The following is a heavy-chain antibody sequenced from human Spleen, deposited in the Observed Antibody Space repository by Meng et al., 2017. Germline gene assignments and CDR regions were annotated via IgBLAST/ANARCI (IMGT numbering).Heavy chain of an antibody. CDR2: MNPNRGNT. CDR3: ARAIFALANSDY. CDR1: GYTLTSYD. J-gene: IGHJ4*02. D-gene: IGHD3-3*01. Sequence: QVQLVQSGAEVKKPGASVKVSCKASGYTLTSYDINWVRQATGQGLEWMGWMNPNRGNTGYAQKFQGRVTMTMNTSISTAYMELSSLRSEDTAVYYCARAIFALANSDYWGQGTLVTVSS. V-gene: IGHV1-8*01.